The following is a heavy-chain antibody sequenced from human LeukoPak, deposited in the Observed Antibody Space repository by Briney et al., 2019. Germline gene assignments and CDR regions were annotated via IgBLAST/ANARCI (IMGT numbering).Heavy chain of an antibody. CDR3: ARAPYYGDYLDY. Sequence: SETLSLTCAVSGGSISSGGYSWSWIRQPPGKGLEWIGYIYHSGSTYYNPSLKSRVTISVDRSKNKFSLKLSSVTAADTAVYYCARAPYYGDYLDYWGQGTLVTVSS. CDR1: GGSISSGGYS. J-gene: IGHJ4*02. V-gene: IGHV4-30-2*01. D-gene: IGHD4-17*01. CDR2: IYHSGST.